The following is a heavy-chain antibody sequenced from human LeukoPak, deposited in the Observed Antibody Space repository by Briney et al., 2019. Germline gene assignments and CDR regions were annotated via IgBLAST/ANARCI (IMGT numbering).Heavy chain of an antibody. J-gene: IGHJ4*02. V-gene: IGHV4-61*02. D-gene: IGHD3-10*01. CDR2: IYTSGST. CDR3: ARVMYYYGSGHFDY. CDR1: GGSISSGSYY. Sequence: PSETLSLTCTVSGGSISSGSYYWSWIRQPAGKGLEWIGRIYTSGSTNYNPSLKSRVTISVDTSKNQFSLKLSSVTAADTAVYYCARVMYYYGSGHFDYWGQGTRVTVSS.